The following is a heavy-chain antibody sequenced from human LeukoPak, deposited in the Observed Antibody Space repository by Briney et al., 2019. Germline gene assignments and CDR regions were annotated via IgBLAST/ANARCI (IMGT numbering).Heavy chain of an antibody. CDR1: GRSFSGYY. CDR3: ARLTGYSSGWHLNYYYYGMDV. Sequence: SETLSLTCAVYGRSFSGYYWSWIRQPPGKGLEWIGEINHSGSTNYNPSLKSRVTISVDTSKNQFSLKLSSVTAADTAVYYCARLTGYSSGWHLNYYYYGMDVWGQGTTVTVSS. V-gene: IGHV4-34*01. CDR2: INHSGST. J-gene: IGHJ6*02. D-gene: IGHD6-19*01.